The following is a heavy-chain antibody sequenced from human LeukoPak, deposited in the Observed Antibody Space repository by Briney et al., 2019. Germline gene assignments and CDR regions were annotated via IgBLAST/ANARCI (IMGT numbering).Heavy chain of an antibody. CDR1: CDSFSSHY. CDR3: ARDLVTVTKGFDI. J-gene: IGHJ3*02. V-gene: IGHV4-59*11. Sequence: SETLSLTCTVSCDSFSSHYWSWIRQPPGKGLEWIGYISYIGSTNYNTSLKSRVTISIDTSKNQFSLKLSSVTAADTAVYYCARDLVTVTKGFDIWGQGTMVSVSS. CDR2: ISYIGST. D-gene: IGHD4-17*01.